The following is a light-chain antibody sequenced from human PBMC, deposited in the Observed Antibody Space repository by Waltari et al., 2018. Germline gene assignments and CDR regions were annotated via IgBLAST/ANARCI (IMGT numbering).Light chain of an antibody. J-gene: IGKJ4*01. V-gene: IGKV3-15*01. CDR3: QQYNNWPPLT. Sequence: EIVITQSPATLSVSSGERANLYCKASQSVSGNLAWSQQKPGQAPRLLIYGASARATGIPARFSGSGSGTEFTLTISILQSEDFAVYYCQQYNNWPPLTFGGGTKVEIK. CDR2: GAS. CDR1: QSVSGN.